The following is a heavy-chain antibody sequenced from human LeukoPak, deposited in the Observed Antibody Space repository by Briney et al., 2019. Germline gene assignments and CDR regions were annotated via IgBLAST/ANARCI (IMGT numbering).Heavy chain of an antibody. CDR3: ASITIFGVVPGGFDP. V-gene: IGHV3-7*01. J-gene: IGHJ5*02. D-gene: IGHD3-3*01. CDR1: GFTFSSYW. Sequence: PGGSLRLSCAASGFTFSSYWMSWVHQAPGKGLEWVANIKQDGSEKYYVDSVKGRFTISRDNAKNSLYLQMNSLRAEDTAVYYCASITIFGVVPGGFDPWGQGTLVTVSS. CDR2: IKQDGSEK.